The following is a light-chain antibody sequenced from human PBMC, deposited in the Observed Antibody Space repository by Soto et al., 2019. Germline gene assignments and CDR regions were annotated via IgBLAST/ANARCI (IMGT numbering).Light chain of an antibody. CDR3: QTWGTGIQV. J-gene: IGLJ3*02. V-gene: IGLV4-69*01. CDR2: LNSDGSH. Sequence: QSVLTQSPSASASLGASVKLTCTLSSGHNNYAIAWHQQQPEKGPRYLMKLNSDGSHSKGDGIPDRFSGSSSGAERYLTISNLPSEDEADYYCQTWGTGIQVFGGGTKLTVL. CDR1: SGHNNYA.